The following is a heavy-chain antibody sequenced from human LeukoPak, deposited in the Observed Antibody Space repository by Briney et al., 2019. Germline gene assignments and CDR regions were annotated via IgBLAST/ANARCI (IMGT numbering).Heavy chain of an antibody. CDR1: GYPFPSYD. J-gene: IGHJ4*02. D-gene: IGHD2-2*01. CDR3: ARASVVPAARRPFSYYDLGH. Sequence: ASVKVSCKASGYPFPSYDINWVRQATGQGLEWMGWMNPNSGNTGYAQKFQGRVTMTRNTSISTAYMELSSLRSEDTAVYYCARASVVPAARRPFSYYDLGHWGQGTLVTVSS. V-gene: IGHV1-8*01. CDR2: MNPNSGNT.